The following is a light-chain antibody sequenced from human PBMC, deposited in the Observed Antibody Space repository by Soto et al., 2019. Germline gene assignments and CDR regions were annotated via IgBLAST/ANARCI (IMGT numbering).Light chain of an antibody. V-gene: IGKV3-15*01. J-gene: IGKJ5*01. CDR2: GAS. CDR3: QQYNNWPPIT. CDR1: QSVSSN. Sequence: EIVMTQSPATLSVSPGERATLSCRASQSVSSNLAWYQQKPGQAPRRLIYGASTRATGFPARFSGSRSGTEFTLTISSLQSEDFAIYYCQQYNNWPPITFGQGTRLEIK.